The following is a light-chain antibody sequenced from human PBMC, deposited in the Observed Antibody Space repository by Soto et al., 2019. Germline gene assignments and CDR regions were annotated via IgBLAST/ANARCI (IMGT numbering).Light chain of an antibody. CDR3: QKYNSAPPWT. J-gene: IGKJ1*01. CDR1: QDISNY. V-gene: IGKV1-27*01. Sequence: DIQMTQSPSSLSAAEGDRVTITCRATQDISNYLAWYQQKPGKVPNLLIYAASTLQSGVPSRFSGSGSGTDFTLTISSLQPEDVATYYCQKYNSAPPWTFGQGTKVEI. CDR2: AAS.